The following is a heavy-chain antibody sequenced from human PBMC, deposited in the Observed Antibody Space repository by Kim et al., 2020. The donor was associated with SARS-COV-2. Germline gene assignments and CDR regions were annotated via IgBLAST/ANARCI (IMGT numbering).Heavy chain of an antibody. D-gene: IGHD4-17*01. Sequence: ETLSLTCAVYGGSFSGYYWSWIRQPPGKGLEWIGEINHSGSTNYNPSLKSRVTISVDTSKNQFSLKLSSVTAADTAVYYCARGMVTTDFDYWGQGTLVTVSS. V-gene: IGHV4-34*01. J-gene: IGHJ4*02. CDR1: GGSFSGYY. CDR3: ARGMVTTDFDY. CDR2: INHSGST.